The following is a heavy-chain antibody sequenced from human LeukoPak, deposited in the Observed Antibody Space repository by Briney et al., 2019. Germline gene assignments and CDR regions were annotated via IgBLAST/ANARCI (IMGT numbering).Heavy chain of an antibody. Sequence: GGSLRLPCAASGFTFSSFGINWVRQAPGKGLEWGSYISSSMSTIYYAASVKGRFTNSRDNAKNSLYLQMNSLRAEDTAVYYCVRGIWNGPYYWGQGTLVTVSS. CDR2: ISSSMSTI. CDR3: VRGIWNGPYY. J-gene: IGHJ4*02. CDR1: GFTFSSFG. D-gene: IGHD1-1*01. V-gene: IGHV3-48*01.